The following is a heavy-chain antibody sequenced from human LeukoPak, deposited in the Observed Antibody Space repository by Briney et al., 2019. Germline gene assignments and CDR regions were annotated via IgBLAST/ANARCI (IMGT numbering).Heavy chain of an antibody. D-gene: IGHD3-16*01. CDR3: ARERGGLYNWFGP. V-gene: IGHV3-53*01. J-gene: IGHJ5*02. Sequence: GGSLRLSCAASGFTVSSNYMSWVRQAPGKGLEWVSVIYSGGSTYYADSVKGRFTISRDNSKNTPYLQMNSLRAEDTAVYYCARERGGLYNWFGPWGQGTLVTVSS. CDR1: GFTVSSNY. CDR2: IYSGGST.